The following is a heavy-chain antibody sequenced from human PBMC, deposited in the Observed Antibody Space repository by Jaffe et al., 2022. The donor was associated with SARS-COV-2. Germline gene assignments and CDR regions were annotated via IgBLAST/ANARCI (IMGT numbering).Heavy chain of an antibody. Sequence: EVQLAESGGGLVQPGRSLRLSCSASGFTFGTYDMHWVRQSPGKGLEWVSSIGTAGDSYYPDSVKGRFTISRENAKNSLFLQMSSLRAGDTAVYYCARGRYYFDSDDYAQFEALDYWGQGVLVTVSP. V-gene: IGHV3-13*01. J-gene: IGHJ4*02. CDR1: GFTFGTYD. D-gene: IGHD3-22*01. CDR3: ARGRYYFDSDDYAQFEALDY. CDR2: IGTAGDS.